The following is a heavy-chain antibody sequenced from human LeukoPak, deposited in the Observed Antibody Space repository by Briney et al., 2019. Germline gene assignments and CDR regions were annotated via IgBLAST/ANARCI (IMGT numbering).Heavy chain of an antibody. J-gene: IGHJ4*02. CDR2: ISAYNGNT. V-gene: IGHV1-18*01. Sequence: ASVKVSCKASGYTFTNYGISWVRQAPGQGLEWMGRISAYNGNTNYAQKIQGRVTMTTDTSTNIAYMELRSLGSDDTAVYYCARAVVIGEYYFDYWGQGTLVTVSS. D-gene: IGHD3-10*01. CDR3: ARAVVIGEYYFDY. CDR1: GYTFTNYG.